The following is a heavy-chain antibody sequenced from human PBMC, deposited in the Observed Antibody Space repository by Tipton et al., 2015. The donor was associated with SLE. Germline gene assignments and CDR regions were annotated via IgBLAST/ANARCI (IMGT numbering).Heavy chain of an antibody. D-gene: IGHD1-26*01. CDR2: ISSSSSYI. V-gene: IGHV3-21*01. CDR1: GFTFSSYS. Sequence: SLRLSCAASGFTFSSYSMNWVRQAPGKGLEWVSSISSSSSYIYYADSVKGRFTISRDNAKNSLYLQMNSLGAEDTAVYYCARDIVGAKEIDYWGQGTLVTVSS. CDR3: ARDIVGAKEIDY. J-gene: IGHJ4*02.